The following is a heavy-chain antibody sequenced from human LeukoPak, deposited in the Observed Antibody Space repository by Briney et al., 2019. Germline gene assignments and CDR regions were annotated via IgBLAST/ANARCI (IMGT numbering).Heavy chain of an antibody. V-gene: IGHV4-34*01. J-gene: IGHJ6*03. Sequence: SETLSLTCAVYGGSFSGYYWSWIRQPPGKGLEWIGEINHSGSTNYNPSLKSRVTISVDTSKNQFSLKLSSVTAADTAVYYCARVGGYSYGYRGYYYYYMDVWGKGTTVTVSS. CDR2: INHSGST. CDR1: GGSFSGYY. CDR3: ARVGGYSYGYRGYYYYYMDV. D-gene: IGHD5-18*01.